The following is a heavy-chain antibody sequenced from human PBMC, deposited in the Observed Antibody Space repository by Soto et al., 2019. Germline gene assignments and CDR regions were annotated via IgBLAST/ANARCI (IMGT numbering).Heavy chain of an antibody. CDR1: GGSVNGYY. CDR2: INHTGGT. CDR3: ATRITVFGLLIPPFDP. D-gene: IGHD3-3*01. V-gene: IGHV4-34*02. J-gene: IGHJ5*02. Sequence: QVHLQQWGAGLLKPSETLSLTCAVYGGSVNGYYWNWIRQPPGKGLEWIGEINHTGGTHYNPSLKSRVTISVNTSKHLFSLRLSSVTAADTAIYYCATRITVFGLLIPPFDPWGQGTQVTVSS.